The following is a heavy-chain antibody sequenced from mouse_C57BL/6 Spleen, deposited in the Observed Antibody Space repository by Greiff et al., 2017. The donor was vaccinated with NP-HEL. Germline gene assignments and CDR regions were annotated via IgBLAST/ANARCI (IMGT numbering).Heavy chain of an antibody. J-gene: IGHJ2*01. V-gene: IGHV1-55*01. Sequence: VQLQQSGAELVKPGASVKMSCKASGYTFTSYWITWVKQRPGQGLEWIGDIYPGSGSTNYNEKFKSKATLTVDTSSSTAYMQLSSLTTEDAAVYYYARTLRQYYFDYWGQGTTLTVSS. CDR3: ARTLRQYYFDY. CDR2: IYPGSGST. CDR1: GYTFTSYW. D-gene: IGHD1-1*01.